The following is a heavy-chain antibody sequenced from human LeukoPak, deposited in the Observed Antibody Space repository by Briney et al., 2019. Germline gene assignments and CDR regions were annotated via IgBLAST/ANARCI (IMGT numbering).Heavy chain of an antibody. CDR2: IIWNSDSI. J-gene: IGHJ4*02. V-gene: IGHV3-9*01. CDR3: AKDISVGATPYYFDD. CDR1: GFTFDDYA. D-gene: IGHD1-26*01. Sequence: PGRSLRLSCAASGFTFDDYAMHWVRQAPGKGLEWVSGIIWNSDSIGYADSVKGRFTISRDNAKNSLYLQMNSLRAEDTALYYCAKDISVGATPYYFDDLCQGTLVTVSS.